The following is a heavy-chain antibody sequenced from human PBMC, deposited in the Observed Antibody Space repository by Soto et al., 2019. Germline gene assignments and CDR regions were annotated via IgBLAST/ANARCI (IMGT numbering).Heavy chain of an antibody. V-gene: IGHV1-18*01. CDR1: VYTFTSYG. Sequence: ASVTVSCEASVYTFTSYGISWVRQAHGQGLEWMGWISAYNGNTNYAQKLQGRVTMTTDTSTSTAYMELRSLRSDDTAVYYCARDWEGYCSGGSCYPTGYWGQGTLVTVSS. CDR3: ARDWEGYCSGGSCYPTGY. CDR2: ISAYNGNT. J-gene: IGHJ4*02. D-gene: IGHD2-15*01.